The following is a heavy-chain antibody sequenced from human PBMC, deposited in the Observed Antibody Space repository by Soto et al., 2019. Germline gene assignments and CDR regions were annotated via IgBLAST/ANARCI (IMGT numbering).Heavy chain of an antibody. CDR2: LYYSGST. CDR1: GDSISSGDHY. J-gene: IGHJ3*02. D-gene: IGHD3-16*01. CDR3: ARIMITSGGLPVVFDI. V-gene: IGHV4-30-4*01. Sequence: PSETLSLTCTVSGDSISSGDHYWSWIRQSPGKGLEWIGYLYYSGSTYYNPSLKNRLTVSVDTSRNQFSLNLGSVTAADTAIYYCARIMITSGGLPVVFDIWGQGTMVTVSS.